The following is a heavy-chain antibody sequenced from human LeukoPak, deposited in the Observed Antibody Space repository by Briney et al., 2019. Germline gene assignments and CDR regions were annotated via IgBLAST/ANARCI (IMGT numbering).Heavy chain of an antibody. CDR1: GGSFSGYY. D-gene: IGHD2-2*02. CDR2: INHSGST. Sequence: PSETLSLTCAVYGGSFSGYYWSSIRQPPGKGLEWIGEINHSGSTNYNPSLKSRVTISVDTSKNQFSLKLSSVTAADTAVYYCARGLAIRGFDYWGQGTLVTVSS. V-gene: IGHV4-34*01. CDR3: ARGLAIRGFDY. J-gene: IGHJ4*02.